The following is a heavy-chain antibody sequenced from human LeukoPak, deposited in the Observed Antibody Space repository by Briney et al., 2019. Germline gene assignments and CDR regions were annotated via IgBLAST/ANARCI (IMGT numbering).Heavy chain of an antibody. J-gene: IGHJ5*02. Sequence: GGSLRLSCAASGFTFSSYAMHWVRQAPGKGLEWVAVISYDGSNKYYADSVKGRFTISRDNSKNTLYLQMNSLRAEDTAVYYCARGGSFNWFDPWGQGTLVTVSS. CDR3: ARGGSFNWFDP. V-gene: IGHV3-30-3*01. CDR2: ISYDGSNK. CDR1: GFTFSSYA. D-gene: IGHD3-10*01.